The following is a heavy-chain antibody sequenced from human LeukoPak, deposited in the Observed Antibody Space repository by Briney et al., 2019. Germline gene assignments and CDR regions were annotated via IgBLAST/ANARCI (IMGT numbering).Heavy chain of an antibody. CDR2: INHSGST. CDR3: ARDPGYCSGGSCYSDY. D-gene: IGHD2-15*01. J-gene: IGHJ4*02. CDR1: GGSFSGYY. Sequence: SETLSLTCAVYGGSFSGYYWSWIRQPPGKGLEWIGGINHSGSTNYNPSLKSRVTISVDTSKNQFSLKLSSVTAADTAVYYCARDPGYCSGGSCYSDYWGQGTLVTVSS. V-gene: IGHV4-34*01.